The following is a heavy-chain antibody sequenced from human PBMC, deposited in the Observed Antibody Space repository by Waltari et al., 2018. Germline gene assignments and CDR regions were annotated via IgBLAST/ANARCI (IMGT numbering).Heavy chain of an antibody. CDR2: ISYDGSNK. V-gene: IGHV3-30-3*01. CDR3: ARETGTTRRLDY. D-gene: IGHD1-1*01. J-gene: IGHJ4*02. Sequence: QVQLVESGGGVVQPGRSLRLSCAASGFTFSSYAMHGVRQAPGKGLEWVAVISYDGSNKYYADSVKGRFTISRDNSKNTLYLQMNSLRAEDTAVYYCARETGTTRRLDYWGQGTLVTVSS. CDR1: GFTFSSYA.